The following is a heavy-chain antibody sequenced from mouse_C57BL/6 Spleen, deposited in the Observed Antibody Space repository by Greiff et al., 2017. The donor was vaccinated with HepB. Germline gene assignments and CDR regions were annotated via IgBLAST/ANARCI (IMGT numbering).Heavy chain of an antibody. D-gene: IGHD1-1*01. CDR1: GFNIKDDY. CDR3: TTGYYGSSYGIDY. J-gene: IGHJ2*01. V-gene: IGHV14-4*01. CDR2: IDPENGDT. Sequence: VHVKQSGAELVRPGASVKLSCTASGFNIKDDYMHWVKQRPEQGLEWIGWIDPENGDTEYASKFQGKATITADTSSNTAYLQLSSLTSEDTAVYYCTTGYYGSSYGIDYWGQGTTLTVSS.